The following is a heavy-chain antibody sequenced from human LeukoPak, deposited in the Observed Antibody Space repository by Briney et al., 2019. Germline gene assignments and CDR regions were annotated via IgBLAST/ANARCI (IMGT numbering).Heavy chain of an antibody. J-gene: IGHJ4*02. Sequence: SETLSLTGTGSGGSISSSSYYWGWIRQPPGKGLEWIGRIYYSGSTYYNPSLNSRVTRSVDTSKNQFSRNLSSVTAADTAVYYCARHGRGSGWYGLVGGTHIDYWGQGTLVTVSS. CDR3: ARHGRGSGWYGLVGGTHIDY. D-gene: IGHD6-19*01. V-gene: IGHV4-39*01. CDR2: IYYSGST. CDR1: GGSISSSSYY.